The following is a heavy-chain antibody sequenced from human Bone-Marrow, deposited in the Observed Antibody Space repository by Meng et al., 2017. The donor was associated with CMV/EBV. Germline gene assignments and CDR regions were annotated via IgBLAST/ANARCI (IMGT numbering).Heavy chain of an antibody. Sequence: GGSLRLPCTVSGGSISSSSYYWGWVRQAPGKGLEWVSVIYSGGSSTYYADSVKGRFTISRDNSKNTLYLQMNSLRAEDTAVYYCARWRSGSPTPLDYWGQGTLVTVSS. CDR2: IYSGGSST. D-gene: IGHD1-26*01. V-gene: IGHV3-23*03. CDR3: ARWRSGSPTPLDY. J-gene: IGHJ4*02. CDR1: GGSISSSSYY.